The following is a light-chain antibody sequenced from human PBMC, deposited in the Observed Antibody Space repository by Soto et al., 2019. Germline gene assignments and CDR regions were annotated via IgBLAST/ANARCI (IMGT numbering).Light chain of an antibody. J-gene: IGKJ4*01. V-gene: IGKV1-5*01. CDR3: QQYNSPH. CDR2: DAS. CDR1: QSISSW. Sequence: DIQMTQSPSTLSASVGDRVTITCRASQSISSWLAWYQQKPGKAPKLLIYDASSLESGVPSRFSGSGSGTEFTLTISSLQPDDFATDYCQQYNSPHFGGGTKVEIK.